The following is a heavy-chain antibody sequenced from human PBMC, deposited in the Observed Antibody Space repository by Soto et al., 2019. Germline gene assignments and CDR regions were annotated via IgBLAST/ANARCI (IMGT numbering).Heavy chain of an antibody. CDR2: IFSNDEK. CDR3: ARGRGYSNGSRAFDS. J-gene: IGHJ3*02. CDR1: GFSLSNARMG. Sequence: VTLKESGPVLVKPTETLTLTCTVSGFSLSNARMGVSWIRQPPGKALEWLAHIFSNDEKSYNTSLKSSLTISKDTSKNQVVLTMTNIYPVDTATYYCARGRGYSNGSRAFDSWGQGTMVTVSS. V-gene: IGHV2-26*01. D-gene: IGHD5-18*01.